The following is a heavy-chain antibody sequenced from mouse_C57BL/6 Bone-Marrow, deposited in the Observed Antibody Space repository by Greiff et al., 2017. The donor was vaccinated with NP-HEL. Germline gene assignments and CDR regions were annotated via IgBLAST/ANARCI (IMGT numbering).Heavy chain of an antibody. V-gene: IGHV1-50*01. CDR2: IDTSDSYT. Sequence: VQLQQPGAELVKPGASVKLSCKASGYTFTSYWMQWVKQRPGQGLEWIGEIDTSDSYTNYNQKFKGKATLTVDTSSSTAYMQLSSLTSEDSAVYYCARGDWSYYFDYWGQGTTLTVSS. CDR3: ARGDWSYYFDY. J-gene: IGHJ2*01. CDR1: GYTFTSYW. D-gene: IGHD3-3*01.